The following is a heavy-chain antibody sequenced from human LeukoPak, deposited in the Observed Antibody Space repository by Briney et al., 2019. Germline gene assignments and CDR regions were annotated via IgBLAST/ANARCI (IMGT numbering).Heavy chain of an antibody. CDR2: ISYDGTNK. V-gene: IGHV3-30*18. CDR3: AKDLNYDFWSGLGN. D-gene: IGHD3-3*01. Sequence: PGRSLRLSCAVSGFTFSSYGMHWVRQAPGKGLEWMAVISYDGTNKYYADSVKGRFTISRDNSKNTLYLQMNSLRAEDTAVYYCAKDLNYDFWSGLGNWGRGTLVIVSS. J-gene: IGHJ4*02. CDR1: GFTFSSYG.